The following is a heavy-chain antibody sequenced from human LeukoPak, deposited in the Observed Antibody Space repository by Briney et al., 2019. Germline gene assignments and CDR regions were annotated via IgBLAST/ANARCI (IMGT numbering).Heavy chain of an antibody. D-gene: IGHD3-10*01. CDR2: IKSKTDGGTT. V-gene: IGHV3-15*01. CDR3: ITAALWFGELSG. CDR1: GFTFSNAW. Sequence: GGSLRLSCAASGFTFSNAWMSWVRQAPGKGLEWVGRIKSKTDGGTTDYAAPVKGRFTISRDDSKNTLYLQMNSLKTEDTAVYYCITAALWFGELSGWGQGTLVTVSS. J-gene: IGHJ4*02.